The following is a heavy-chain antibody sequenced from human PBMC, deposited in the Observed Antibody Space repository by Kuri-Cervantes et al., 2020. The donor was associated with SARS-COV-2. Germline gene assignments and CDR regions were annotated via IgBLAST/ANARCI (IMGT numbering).Heavy chain of an antibody. Sequence: GEALKISCAASGSTFSDYYMNWVREAPGKGLEWVSSISSSSTIYYAKSVKGRFNISRDNAKNALYLQMNSLRAEETAVYYCARASLLEYSWSYFHDFDYWGQGTLVTVSS. CDR1: GSTFSDYY. D-gene: IGHD1-26*01. V-gene: IGHV3-69-1*02. CDR2: ISSSSTI. J-gene: IGHJ4*02. CDR3: ARASLLEYSWSYFHDFDY.